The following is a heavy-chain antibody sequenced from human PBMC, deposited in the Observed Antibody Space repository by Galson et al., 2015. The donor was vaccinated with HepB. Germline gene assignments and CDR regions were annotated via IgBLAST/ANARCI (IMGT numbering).Heavy chain of an antibody. Sequence: SLRLSCADYGFTFSDYHMDWVRQAPGKGLEWVGRNRNKARSYTTEYAASVRGRFTISRDDSKNSVSLQMSSLKTEDTAVYYCFAFLDRYSSTAWGQGTLVTVSS. CDR2: NRNKARSYTT. CDR1: GFTFSDYH. D-gene: IGHD3-16*02. V-gene: IGHV3-72*01. CDR3: FAFLDRYSSTA. J-gene: IGHJ5*02.